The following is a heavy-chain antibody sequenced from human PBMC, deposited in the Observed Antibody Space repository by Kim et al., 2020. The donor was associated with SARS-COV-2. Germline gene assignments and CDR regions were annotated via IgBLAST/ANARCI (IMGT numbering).Heavy chain of an antibody. V-gene: IGHV3-30-3*01. Sequence: GGSLRLSCAASGFTFSSYAMHWVRQAPGKGLEWVAVISYDGSNKYYADSVKGRFTISRDNSKNTLYLQMNSLRAEDTAVYYCARDRADDSSGWYVGYYFDYWGQGTLVTVSS. CDR2: ISYDGSNK. CDR1: GFTFSSYA. J-gene: IGHJ4*02. D-gene: IGHD6-19*01. CDR3: ARDRADDSSGWYVGYYFDY.